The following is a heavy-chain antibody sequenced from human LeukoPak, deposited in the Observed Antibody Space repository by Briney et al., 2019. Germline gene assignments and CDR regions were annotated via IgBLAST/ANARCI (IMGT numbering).Heavy chain of an antibody. J-gene: IGHJ4*02. D-gene: IGHD5-18*01. CDR3: ATDYYTSMAY. V-gene: IGHV3-48*04. CDR1: GFTFSSYA. Sequence: GGSLRLSCAASGFTFSSYAMSWVRQAPGKGLEWVSYISSSGSTIYYADSVKGRFTISRDNAKNSLYLQMNSLRAEDTAVYYCATDYYTSMAYWGQGTLVTVSS. CDR2: ISSSGSTI.